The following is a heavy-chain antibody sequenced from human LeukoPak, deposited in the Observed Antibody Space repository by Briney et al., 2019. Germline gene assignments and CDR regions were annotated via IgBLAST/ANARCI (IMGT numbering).Heavy chain of an antibody. J-gene: IGHJ3*02. V-gene: IGHV3-48*03. Sequence: GGSLRLSCAASGFPFSDHEMNWVRQAPGKGLERVSYISSSGSDKYYPDSVKGRFTISRDNAKNSLYLQMNSLRAEDTAVYYCARRTSGAFAIWGQGTKVTVSS. CDR3: ARRTSGAFAI. CDR2: ISSSGSDK. CDR1: GFPFSDHE.